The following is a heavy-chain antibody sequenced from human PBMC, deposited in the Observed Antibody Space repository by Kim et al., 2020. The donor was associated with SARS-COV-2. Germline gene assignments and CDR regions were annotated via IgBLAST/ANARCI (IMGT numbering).Heavy chain of an antibody. Sequence: ASVKVSCKASGYTFTSYGISWVRQAPGQGLEWMGWISAYNGNTNYAQKLQGRVTMTTDTSTSTAYMELRSLRSDDTAVYYCAALIPYYDILTGSDYYGMDVWGQGTTGTVSS. CDR3: AALIPYYDILTGSDYYGMDV. CDR1: GYTFTSYG. J-gene: IGHJ6*02. V-gene: IGHV1-18*01. D-gene: IGHD3-9*01. CDR2: ISAYNGNT.